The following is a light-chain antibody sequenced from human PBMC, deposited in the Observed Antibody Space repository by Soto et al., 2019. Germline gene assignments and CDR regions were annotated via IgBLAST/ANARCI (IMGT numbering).Light chain of an antibody. V-gene: IGKV3-20*01. Sequence: EIVLTQSPGALPLSPGERGTLSCRASQSVKSSNLAWFQQKPGQAPRLLIFGTSNRATGIPDRFSGSGSGTDFTFTISRLEVEDCAVYYCQHYGRSTWTFGQGTNVDIK. CDR1: QSVKSSN. CDR2: GTS. J-gene: IGKJ1*01. CDR3: QHYGRSTWT.